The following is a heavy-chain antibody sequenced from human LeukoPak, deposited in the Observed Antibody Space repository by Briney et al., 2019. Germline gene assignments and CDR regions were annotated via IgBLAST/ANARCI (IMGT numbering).Heavy chain of an antibody. CDR3: ARVSGDGLLDYYYYYYMDV. V-gene: IGHV3-11*04. CDR1: GFTFSDYY. CDR2: ISSSGSTI. D-gene: IGHD4-17*01. J-gene: IGHJ6*03. Sequence: GGSLRLSCAASGFTFSDYYMSWIRQAPGKGLEWASYISSSGSTIYYADSVKGRFTISRDNAKNSLYLQMNSLRAEDTAVYYCARVSGDGLLDYYYYYYMDVWGKGTTVTVSS.